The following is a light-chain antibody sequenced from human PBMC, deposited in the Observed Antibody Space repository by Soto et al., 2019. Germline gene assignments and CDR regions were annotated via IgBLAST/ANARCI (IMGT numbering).Light chain of an antibody. CDR2: EVS. V-gene: IGLV2-23*02. CDR3: CSYAGSSTYV. Sequence: QSVLTQPASVSGSPGQSITISCTGTSSDVGSYNLVSWYQQHPGKAPKLMIYEVSKRPSGVSNRFSGSKSGNTASLTISRLQAEDGADYYCCSYAGSSTYVFGTGTKVTVL. CDR1: SSDVGSYNL. J-gene: IGLJ1*01.